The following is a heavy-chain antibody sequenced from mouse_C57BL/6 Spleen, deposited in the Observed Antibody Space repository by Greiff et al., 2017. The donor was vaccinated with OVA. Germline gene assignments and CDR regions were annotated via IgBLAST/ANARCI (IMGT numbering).Heavy chain of an antibody. D-gene: IGHD3-1*01. J-gene: IGHJ4*01. Sequence: VHVKQSGGGLVKPGGSLKLSCAASGFTFSDYGMHWVRQAPEKGLEWVAYISSGSSTIYYADTVKGRFTISRDNAKNTLFLQMTSLRSEDTAMYYCARCTCTARGFAMDYWGQGTSVTVSS. CDR3: ARCTCTARGFAMDY. CDR2: ISSGSSTI. V-gene: IGHV5-17*01. CDR1: GFTFSDYG.